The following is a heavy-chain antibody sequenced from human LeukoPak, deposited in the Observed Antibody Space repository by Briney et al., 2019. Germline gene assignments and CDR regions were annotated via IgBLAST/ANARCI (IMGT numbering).Heavy chain of an antibody. V-gene: IGHV3-21*01. CDR3: ATEQAVRNYYFDY. CDR1: GFTFSSYS. Sequence: PGGSLRLSCAASGFTFSSYSMNWVRQAPGKGLEWVSSISSSSSYIHYADSVKARFTISRDNAKNSLYLQMNSLRAEDTAVYYCATEQAVRNYYFDYWGQGTLVTVSS. D-gene: IGHD3-10*01. CDR2: ISSSSSYI. J-gene: IGHJ4*02.